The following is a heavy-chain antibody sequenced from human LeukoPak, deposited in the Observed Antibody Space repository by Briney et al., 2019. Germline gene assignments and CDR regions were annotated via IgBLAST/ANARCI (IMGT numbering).Heavy chain of an antibody. D-gene: IGHD3-22*01. Sequence: SETLSLTCTVSGGSINSGSYYWSWIRQPAGKGLEWIGRIYTSGSTNYNPSLKSRVTISVDTSKNQFSLKLSSVTAADTAVYYCAREGITMMKLYAFDIWGQGTMVTVSS. J-gene: IGHJ3*02. V-gene: IGHV4-61*02. CDR2: IYTSGST. CDR3: AREGITMMKLYAFDI. CDR1: GGSINSGSYY.